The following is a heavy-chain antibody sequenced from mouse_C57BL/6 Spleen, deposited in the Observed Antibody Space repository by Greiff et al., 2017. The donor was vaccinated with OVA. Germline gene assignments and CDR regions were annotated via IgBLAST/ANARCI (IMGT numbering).Heavy chain of an antibody. CDR1: GYTFTDYY. CDR2: IYPGSGNT. CDR3: ESVYDYYYAMDY. D-gene: IGHD2-4*01. Sequence: LQESGPELVKPGASVKISCKASGYTFTDYYINWVKQRPGQGLEWIGWIYPGSGNTKYNEKFKGKATLTVAKYSSTAYMQLSRLTSENSAVYFCESVYDYYYAMDYWGQGTSVTVSS. J-gene: IGHJ4*01. V-gene: IGHV1-84*01.